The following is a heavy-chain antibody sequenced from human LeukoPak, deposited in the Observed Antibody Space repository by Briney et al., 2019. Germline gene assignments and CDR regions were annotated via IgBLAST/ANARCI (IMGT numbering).Heavy chain of an antibody. CDR2: IGGNGGST. V-gene: IGHV3-23*01. D-gene: IGHD3-10*01. CDR1: GFTFSSYA. Sequence: PGGSLRLSCAASGFTFSSYAMSWVRQAPGKGLEWVSSIGGNGGSTYYADSVKGRSTISRDTSKNTLYLQMNSLRAEDTAVYYCAKYRGFGDSYDSWGQGTLVTVSS. CDR3: AKYRGFGDSYDS. J-gene: IGHJ4*02.